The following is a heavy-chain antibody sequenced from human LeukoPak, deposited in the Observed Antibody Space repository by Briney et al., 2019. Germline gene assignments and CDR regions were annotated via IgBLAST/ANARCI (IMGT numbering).Heavy chain of an antibody. CDR3: VTPRSWELSDMAV. CDR2: VYHNGET. V-gene: IGHV4-38-2*02. Sequence: ASETLSLTCTVSGYSITTNYYWAWIRQSPGTGLEWIGSVYHNGETYYNPSLKSRVIISVDTSRNDFSLRLTSVTAADTALYYCVTPRSWELSDMAVWGKGTTVIVSS. J-gene: IGHJ6*03. CDR1: GYSITTNYY. D-gene: IGHD1-26*01.